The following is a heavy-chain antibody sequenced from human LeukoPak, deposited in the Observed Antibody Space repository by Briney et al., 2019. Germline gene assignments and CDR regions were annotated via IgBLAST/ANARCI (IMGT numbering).Heavy chain of an antibody. J-gene: IGHJ4*02. V-gene: IGHV1-24*01. CDR2: FDPEDGET. D-gene: IGHD3-16*01. CDR1: GYTLTELS. CDR3: ARVSEYYDYVWGSSNGIDY. Sequence: ASVKVSCKVSGYTLTELSMHWVRQAPGKGLEWMGGFDPEDGETIYAQKFQGRVTMTEDTSTDTAYMELSSLRSEDTAVYYCARVSEYYDYVWGSSNGIDYWGQGTLVTVSS.